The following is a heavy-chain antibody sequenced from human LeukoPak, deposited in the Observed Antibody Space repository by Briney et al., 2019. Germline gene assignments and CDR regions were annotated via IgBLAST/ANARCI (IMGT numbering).Heavy chain of an antibody. CDR1: GYSFTSYW. Sequence: GESLKISCKGSGYSFTSYWIGWVRQMHGKGLEWMGIIYPGDSDTRYSPSFQAQVTISADKSISTAYLQWSSLKASDTAMYYCARESVATFAGNGFDPWGQGTLVTVSS. D-gene: IGHD5-12*01. J-gene: IGHJ5*02. CDR3: ARESVATFAGNGFDP. V-gene: IGHV5-51*01. CDR2: IYPGDSDT.